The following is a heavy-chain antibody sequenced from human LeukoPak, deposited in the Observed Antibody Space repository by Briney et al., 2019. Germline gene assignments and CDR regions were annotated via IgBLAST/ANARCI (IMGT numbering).Heavy chain of an antibody. CDR2: ISSSSSYI. V-gene: IGHV3-21*01. CDR3: ARDKELGSGAFDI. Sequence: GGSLRLSCAASGFTFDDYAMHWVRQAPGKGLEWVSSISSSSSYIYYADSVKGRFTISRDNAKNSLYLQMNSLRAEDTAVYYCARDKELGSGAFDIWGQGTMVTVSS. J-gene: IGHJ3*02. D-gene: IGHD3-10*01. CDR1: GFTFDDYA.